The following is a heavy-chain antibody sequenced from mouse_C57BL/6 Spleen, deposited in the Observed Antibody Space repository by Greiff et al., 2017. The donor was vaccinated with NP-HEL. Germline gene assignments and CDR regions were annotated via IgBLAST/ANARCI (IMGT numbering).Heavy chain of an antibody. Sequence: EVQLVESGAELVRPGASVKLSCTASGFNIKDDYMHWVKQRPEQGLEWIGWIDPENGDTEYASKFQGKATITADTSSNTAYLQLSSLTSEDTAVYYCTTSDYAFDYWGQGTTLTVSS. J-gene: IGHJ2*01. V-gene: IGHV14-4*01. CDR2: IDPENGDT. CDR3: TTSDYAFDY. CDR1: GFNIKDDY. D-gene: IGHD1-1*01.